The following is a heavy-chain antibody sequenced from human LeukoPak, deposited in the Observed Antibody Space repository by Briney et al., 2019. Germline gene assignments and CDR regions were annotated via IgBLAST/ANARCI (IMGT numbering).Heavy chain of an antibody. Sequence: PGGSLRLSCAASGFTISSYAMSWVRQAPGKGLEWVSGTSGTGDSANYADSVKGRFTISRDTSKNTMYLQMNSLRAEDSGVYYCGTWGIVAALDRWGQGTLVTVSS. D-gene: IGHD5-12*01. CDR1: GFTISSYA. CDR2: TSGTGDSA. CDR3: GTWGIVAALDR. V-gene: IGHV3-23*01. J-gene: IGHJ5*02.